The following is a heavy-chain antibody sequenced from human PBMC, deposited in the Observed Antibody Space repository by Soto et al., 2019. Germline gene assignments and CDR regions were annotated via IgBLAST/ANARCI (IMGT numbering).Heavy chain of an antibody. Sequence: EVQLLESGGGLVQPGGSLRLSCAASGFTFSSYAMSWVRQAPGKGLEWVSAISGSGGSTYYADSVKGRFTISRDNSKNTLYLQMNSLRAEDTAVYYCAKDLAAQDIVVVPAANEYWGQGTLVTVSS. CDR3: AKDLAAQDIVVVPAANEY. J-gene: IGHJ4*02. CDR1: GFTFSSYA. V-gene: IGHV3-23*01. CDR2: ISGSGGST. D-gene: IGHD2-2*01.